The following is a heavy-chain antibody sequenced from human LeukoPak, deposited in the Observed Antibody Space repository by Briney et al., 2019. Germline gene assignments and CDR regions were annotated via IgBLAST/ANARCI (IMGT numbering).Heavy chain of an antibody. V-gene: IGHV3-30*18. CDR2: ISYDGSNK. CDR3: AKYSSSSNYYFGMDV. CDR1: GFAFSNYG. D-gene: IGHD6-6*01. Sequence: GGSLRLSCAASGFAFSNYGMPWVRQAPGKGLEWVTVISYDGSNKYYVDSVKGRFTISRDNSKNTLYLQMNSLRAEDTAVYYCAKYSSSSNYYFGMDVWGQGTTVTVSS. J-gene: IGHJ6*02.